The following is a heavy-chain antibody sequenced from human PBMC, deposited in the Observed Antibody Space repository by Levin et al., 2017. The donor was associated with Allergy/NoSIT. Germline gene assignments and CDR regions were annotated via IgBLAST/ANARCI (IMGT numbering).Heavy chain of an antibody. CDR1: GGSFSGYY. CDR3: ASTNEQWPQLDY. CDR2: INHSGST. J-gene: IGHJ4*02. D-gene: IGHD6-19*01. Sequence: SQTLSLTCAVYGGSFSGYYWSWIRQPPGKGLEWIGEINHSGSTNYNPSLKSRVTISVDTSKNQFSLKLSSVTAADTAVYYCASTNEQWPQLDYWGQGTLVTVSS. V-gene: IGHV4-34*01.